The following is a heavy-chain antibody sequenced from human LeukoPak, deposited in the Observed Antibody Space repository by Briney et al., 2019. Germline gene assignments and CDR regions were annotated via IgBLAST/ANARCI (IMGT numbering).Heavy chain of an antibody. CDR2: IKQDGSEK. CDR1: GFTFSSYW. CDR3: ARDPCLWRVYYYYYYGMDV. V-gene: IGHV3-7*01. J-gene: IGHJ6*02. D-gene: IGHD3-10*01. Sequence: HPGGSLRLSCAASGFTFSSYWMSWVRQAPGKGLEWVANIKQDGSEKYYVDSVKGRFTISRDNAKNSLYLQMNSLRAEDTAVYYCARDPCLWRVYYYYYYGMDVWGQGTTVTVSS.